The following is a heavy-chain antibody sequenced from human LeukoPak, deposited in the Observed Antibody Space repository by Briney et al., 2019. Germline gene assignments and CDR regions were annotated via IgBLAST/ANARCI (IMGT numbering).Heavy chain of an antibody. D-gene: IGHD4-17*01. Sequence: ASVKVSCKVSGYTLTELSMHWVRQAPGKGLEWMGGFDPEDGETIYAQKFQGRVTMTEDTSTDTAYMELSSLRSEDTAVYYCATKAENGDYLVYWGQGTLVTVSS. CDR2: FDPEDGET. J-gene: IGHJ4*02. CDR1: GYTLTELS. V-gene: IGHV1-24*01. CDR3: ATKAENGDYLVY.